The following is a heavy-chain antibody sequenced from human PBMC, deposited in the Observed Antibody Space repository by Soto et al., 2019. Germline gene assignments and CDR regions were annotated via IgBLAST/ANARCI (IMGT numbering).Heavy chain of an antibody. V-gene: IGHV3-7*03. CDR2: IKQDGSEK. J-gene: IGHJ4*02. D-gene: IGHD2-8*01. Sequence: PGGSLRLSCAASGFTFSSYWMTWVRQAPGKGLEWVANIKQDGSEKYYVDSVKGRFTISRDNSKNTLYLQMNSLRAEDTAVYYCAKAGYCTNGVCYLYYFDYWGQGTLVTVSS. CDR3: AKAGYCTNGVCYLYYFDY. CDR1: GFTFSSYW.